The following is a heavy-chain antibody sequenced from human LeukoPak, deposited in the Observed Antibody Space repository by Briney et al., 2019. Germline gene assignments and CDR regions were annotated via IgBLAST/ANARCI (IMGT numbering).Heavy chain of an antibody. CDR1: GFSVDYNY. CDR2: IDDTGT. V-gene: IGHV3-66*01. J-gene: IGHJ6*02. CDR3: ARESGSLTKVTYYGLDI. D-gene: IGHD3-3*01. Sequence: PGGSLRLSCAASGFSVDYNYMTWVRQAPGRGPEWVASIDDTGTHYAASVKGRFDISRDISKNTVSLHLNNVRADDTGLYFCARESGSLTKVTYYGLDIWGPGTTVAVTS.